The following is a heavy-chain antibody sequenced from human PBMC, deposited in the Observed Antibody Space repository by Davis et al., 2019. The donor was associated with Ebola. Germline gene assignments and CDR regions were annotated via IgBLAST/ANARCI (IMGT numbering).Heavy chain of an antibody. CDR1: GFTFNKYW. J-gene: IGHJ4*02. CDR2: ISSDGGIT. CDR3: ATDLTTDSV. D-gene: IGHD4/OR15-4a*01. V-gene: IGHV3-74*01. Sequence: PGGSLRLSCAASGFTFNKYWMHWVRQAPGKGLVYVSRISSDGGITSYADSVKGRFTISRDSSKNRLYLQMNSLRGEDTAVYYCATDLTTDSVWGQGILVTVSS.